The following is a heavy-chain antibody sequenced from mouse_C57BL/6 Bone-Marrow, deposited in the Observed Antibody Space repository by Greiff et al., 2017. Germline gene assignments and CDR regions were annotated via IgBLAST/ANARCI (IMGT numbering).Heavy chain of an antibody. CDR3: ASPTAQATWAWFAY. J-gene: IGHJ3*01. Sequence: VQLQQPGAELVKPGASVKLSCKASGYTFTSYWMQWVKQRPGQGLEWIGEIDPSDSYTNYNQKCKGKATLTVDTSSSTAYMQLSSLTSEDSAVYYCASPTAQATWAWFAYWGQGTLVTVSA. CDR2: IDPSDSYT. CDR1: GYTFTSYW. D-gene: IGHD3-2*02. V-gene: IGHV1-50*01.